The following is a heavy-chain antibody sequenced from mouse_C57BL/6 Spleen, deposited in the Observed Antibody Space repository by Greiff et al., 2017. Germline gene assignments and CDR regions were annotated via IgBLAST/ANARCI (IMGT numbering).Heavy chain of an antibody. CDR2: IYPGAGDT. J-gene: IGHJ2*01. CDR1: GYAFSSSW. D-gene: IGHD1-1*01. V-gene: IGHV1-82*01. CDR3: AREEGNYYGSLFDY. Sequence: VQLQQSGPELVKPGASVKISCKASGYAFSSSWMNWVKQRPGKGLEWIGRIYPGAGDTNYNGKFKGKATLTADKSSSTAYMQLSSLTSEDSAVYFCAREEGNYYGSLFDYWGQGTTLTVSS.